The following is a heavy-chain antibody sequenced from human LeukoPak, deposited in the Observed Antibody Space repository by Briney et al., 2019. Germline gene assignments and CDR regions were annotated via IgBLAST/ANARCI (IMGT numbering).Heavy chain of an antibody. J-gene: IGHJ4*02. CDR2: ISSSSSYI. CDR3: ASQLRYSYGYDY. D-gene: IGHD5-18*01. CDR1: GFTFSSYR. V-gene: IGHV3-21*01. Sequence: GGSLRLSCAASGFTFSSYRMNWVRQAPGKGLEWVSSISSSSSYIYYADSVKGRFTISRDNAKNSLYLQMNSLRAEDTAVYYCASQLRYSYGYDYWGQGTLVTVSS.